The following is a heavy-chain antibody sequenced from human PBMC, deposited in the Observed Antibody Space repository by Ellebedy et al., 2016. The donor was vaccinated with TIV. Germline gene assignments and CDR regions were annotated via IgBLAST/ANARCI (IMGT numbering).Heavy chain of an antibody. V-gene: IGHV3-7*03. D-gene: IGHD6-25*01. CDR2: IKQDGSEK. CDR1: GFTLSRYW. Sequence: GGSLRLSXAVSGFTLSRYWMSWVRQAPGKGLEWVANIKQDGSEKYYVDSVKGRFTISRDNAKNSLFLQMNSVSTEDTAVYFCARRVAQASILAAGPYYFDSWGQGTLVTVSS. J-gene: IGHJ4*02. CDR3: ARRVAQASILAAGPYYFDS.